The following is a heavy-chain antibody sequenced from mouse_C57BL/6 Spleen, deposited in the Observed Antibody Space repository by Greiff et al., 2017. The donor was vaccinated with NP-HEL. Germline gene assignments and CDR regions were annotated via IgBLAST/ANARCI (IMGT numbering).Heavy chain of an antibody. CDR2: ISYDGSN. CDR3: ALYDGYPFV. Sequence: VQLKESGPGLVKPSQSLSLTCSVTGYSITSGYYWNWIRQFPGNKLEWMGYISYDGSNNYNPSLKNRISITRDTSKNQFFLKLNSVTTEDTATYYCALYDGYPFVWGTGTTVTVSS. CDR1: GYSITSGYY. D-gene: IGHD2-3*01. V-gene: IGHV3-6*01. J-gene: IGHJ1*03.